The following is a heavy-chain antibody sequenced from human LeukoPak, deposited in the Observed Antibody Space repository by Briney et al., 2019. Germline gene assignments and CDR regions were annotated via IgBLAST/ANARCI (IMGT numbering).Heavy chain of an antibody. Sequence: ASVKVSCKASGYTFTSYDINWVRQATGQGLEWLGWMNPNSGNTGNAQKFQGRVTMTRNTSINTAYMELSSLRFEDTAVYYCARGGAQGLWPDYWGQGTLVTVSS. CDR3: ARGGAQGLWPDY. CDR1: GYTFTSYD. V-gene: IGHV1-8*01. CDR2: MNPNSGNT. J-gene: IGHJ4*02. D-gene: IGHD2-21*01.